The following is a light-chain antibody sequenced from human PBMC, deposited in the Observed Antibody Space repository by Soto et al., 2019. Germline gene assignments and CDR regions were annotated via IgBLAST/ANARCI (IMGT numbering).Light chain of an antibody. CDR1: QGISSF. Sequence: TQLTQSPSSLSASVGDRFTITCRSSQGISSFLAWYQQKPGKAPKLLIYAASSLQSGVPSRISGSGSGTEFTLTISSLQPEDFATYYCQQANSFSSLTFGGGTKVDIK. CDR2: AAS. V-gene: IGKV1-12*02. CDR3: QQANSFSSLT. J-gene: IGKJ4*01.